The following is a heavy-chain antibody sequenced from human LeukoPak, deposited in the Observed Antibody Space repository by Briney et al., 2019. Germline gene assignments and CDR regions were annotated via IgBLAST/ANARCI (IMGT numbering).Heavy chain of an antibody. CDR2: IYYSGST. V-gene: IGHV4-59*01. CDR3: ARKVELSDAFDI. Sequence: PSETLSLTCTVSVGSISSYYWSWIRQPPGKGLEWIGYIYYSGSTNYNPSLKSRVTISVDTSKNQFSLKLSSVTAADTAVYYCARKVELSDAFDIWGQGTMVTVSS. D-gene: IGHD1-26*01. CDR1: VGSISSYY. J-gene: IGHJ3*02.